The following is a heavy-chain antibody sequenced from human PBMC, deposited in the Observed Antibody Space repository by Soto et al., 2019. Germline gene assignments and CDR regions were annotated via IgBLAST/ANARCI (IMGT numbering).Heavy chain of an antibody. V-gene: IGHV3-21*01. CDR3: ARVDGYTYPNDY. Sequence: GGSLRLSCAASGFTFSAYSMSWVRQAPGKGLEWVSSITSRSDYIYYADSLKGRFTISRDNAKNSLYLQMHSLRAEDTAFYYCARVDGYTYPNDYWGQGTLVTVSS. D-gene: IGHD5-12*01. CDR2: ITSRSDYI. J-gene: IGHJ4*02. CDR1: GFTFSAYS.